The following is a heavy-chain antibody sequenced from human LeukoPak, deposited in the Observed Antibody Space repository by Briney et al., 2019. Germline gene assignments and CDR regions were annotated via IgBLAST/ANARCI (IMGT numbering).Heavy chain of an antibody. V-gene: IGHV3-48*03. D-gene: IGHD3-22*01. CDR2: ISSSGSTI. CDR1: GFTFSSYE. Sequence: GGSLRLSCAASGFTFSSYEMNWVRQAPGKGLEWASYISSSGSTIYYADSVKGRFTISRDNAKNSLYLQMNSLRAEDTAVYYCARGRKGYYNSSGLIPAEYFQHWGQGTLVTVSS. CDR3: ARGRKGYYNSSGLIPAEYFQH. J-gene: IGHJ1*01.